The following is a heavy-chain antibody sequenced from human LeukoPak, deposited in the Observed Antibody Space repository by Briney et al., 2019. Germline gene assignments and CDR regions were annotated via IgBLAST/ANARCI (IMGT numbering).Heavy chain of an antibody. CDR3: AKAPVTSCRGAYCYPFDY. J-gene: IGHJ4*02. D-gene: IGHD2-21*01. CDR2: ISGSGDIT. Sequence: GGSLRLSCAASGFTFDDYNMHWVRQAPGKGLEWVSAISGSGDITYYADSVKGRFTVSRDNSKKTLYLQMNSLRAEDTAVYYCAKAPVTSCRGAYCYPFDYWGQGTLVTVSS. CDR1: GFTFDDYN. V-gene: IGHV3-23*01.